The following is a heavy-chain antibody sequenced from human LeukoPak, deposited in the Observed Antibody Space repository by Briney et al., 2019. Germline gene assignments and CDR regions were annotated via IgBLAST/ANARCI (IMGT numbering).Heavy chain of an antibody. CDR2: IIPIFGTA. Sequence: SVKVSCKASGGTFSSYAISWVRQAPGQGLEWMGRIIPIFGTANYAQKFQGRVTITTDESTSTAYSELSSLTSEDTAVYYCAKNINYYDSSGYCCPDAFDIWGQGTMVTVSS. D-gene: IGHD3-22*01. V-gene: IGHV1-69*05. CDR3: AKNINYYDSSGYCCPDAFDI. J-gene: IGHJ3*02. CDR1: GGTFSSYA.